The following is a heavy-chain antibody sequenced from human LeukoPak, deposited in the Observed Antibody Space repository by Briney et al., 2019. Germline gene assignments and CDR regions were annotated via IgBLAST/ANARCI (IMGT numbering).Heavy chain of an antibody. CDR2: INPNSGGT. CDR3: ARTYPLYYDILTGYWAEYYFDY. CDR1: GYTFTGYY. J-gene: IGHJ4*02. D-gene: IGHD3-9*01. Sequence: GASVKVSFKASGYTFTGYYMHWVRQAPGQGLEWMGWINPNSGGTNYAQKFQGWVTMTRDTSISTAYMELSRLRSDDTAVYYCARTYPLYYDILTGYWAEYYFDYWGQGTLVTVSS. V-gene: IGHV1-2*04.